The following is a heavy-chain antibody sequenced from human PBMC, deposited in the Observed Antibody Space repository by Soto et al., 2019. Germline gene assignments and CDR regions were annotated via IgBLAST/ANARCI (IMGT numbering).Heavy chain of an antibody. Sequence: QVQLVQSGAGVKKPGASVKVSCKASGYTFTHYYMHWVGQAPGQGLEWMGIINPNGGSTTYAQRFRAGLTMTRDTSTSTVYMELSSLRSEASAVYYCATSLNSAMAFDYWGQGTLVTVPS. CDR3: ATSLNSAMAFDY. V-gene: IGHV1-46*01. D-gene: IGHD5-18*01. CDR1: GYTFTHYY. J-gene: IGHJ4*02. CDR2: INPNGGST.